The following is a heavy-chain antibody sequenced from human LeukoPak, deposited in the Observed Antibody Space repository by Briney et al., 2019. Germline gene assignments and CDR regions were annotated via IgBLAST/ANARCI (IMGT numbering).Heavy chain of an antibody. CDR2: ISASGGST. D-gene: IGHD4-17*01. Sequence: GGSLRLSCAASGFTFSSYGMHWVRQAPGKGLEWVSDISASGGSTYYADSVKGRFTISRDNSKNTLYLQMNSLRAEDTAVYYCAKKETTVTTFFENWGQGTLVTVSS. J-gene: IGHJ4*02. CDR1: GFTFSSYG. CDR3: AKKETTVTTFFEN. V-gene: IGHV3-23*01.